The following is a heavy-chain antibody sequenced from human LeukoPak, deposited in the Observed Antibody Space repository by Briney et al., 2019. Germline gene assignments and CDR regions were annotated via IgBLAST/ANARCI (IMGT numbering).Heavy chain of an antibody. CDR1: GFTFSSYA. J-gene: IGHJ4*02. CDR3: AKAAPAFRLVGFDY. V-gene: IGHV3-23*01. Sequence: GGSLRLSCPASGFTFSSYAMSWARQAPGEGLEWVSAISGSGGSTYYADSVKGRFTISRDNSKNTLYLQMNSLRGEDTAVYYCAKAAPAFRLVGFDYWGQGTLVTVSS. D-gene: IGHD3-9*01. CDR2: ISGSGGST.